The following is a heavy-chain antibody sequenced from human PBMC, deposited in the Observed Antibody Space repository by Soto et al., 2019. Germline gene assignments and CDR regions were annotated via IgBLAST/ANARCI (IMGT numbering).Heavy chain of an antibody. D-gene: IGHD2-21*02. V-gene: IGHV3-33*01. CDR2: IWYDGSNK. J-gene: IGHJ6*02. CDR1: GFTFSSYG. CDR3: ARERGDYDYYYGMDV. Sequence: PGGSLRLSCAASGFTFSSYGMHWVRQAPGKGLEWVAVIWYDGSNKFYADSVKGRFTISRDTSKNTLYLQMNSLGAEDTAVYYCARERGDYDYYYGMDVWGQGTTVTVSS.